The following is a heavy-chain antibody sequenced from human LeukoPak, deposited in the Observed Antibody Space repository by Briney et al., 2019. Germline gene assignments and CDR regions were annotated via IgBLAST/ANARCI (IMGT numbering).Heavy chain of an antibody. CDR3: ARDLPYSSGSLGY. CDR2: IIPIFGTA. J-gene: IGHJ4*02. CDR1: GGTFSSYA. V-gene: IGHV1-69*06. Sequence: SVKVSCKASGGTFSSYAISWVRQAPGQRLEWMGGIIPIFGTANYAQKFQGRVTITADKSTSTAYMELSSLRSEDTAVYYCARDLPYSSGSLGYWGQGTLVTVSS. D-gene: IGHD6-19*01.